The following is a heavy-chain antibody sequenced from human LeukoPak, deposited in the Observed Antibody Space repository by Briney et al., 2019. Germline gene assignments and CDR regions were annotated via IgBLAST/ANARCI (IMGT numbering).Heavy chain of an antibody. CDR1: GFTFSSYS. J-gene: IGHJ3*02. Sequence: GGSLRLSCAASGFTFSSYSMNWVRQAPGKGLEWVSSISSSSSYIYYADSVKGRFTISRDNARNSLYLQINSLRAEDTAVYYCARAQAKGINDAFDIWGQGTMVTVSS. CDR2: ISSSSSYI. V-gene: IGHV3-21*01. CDR3: ARAQAKGINDAFDI.